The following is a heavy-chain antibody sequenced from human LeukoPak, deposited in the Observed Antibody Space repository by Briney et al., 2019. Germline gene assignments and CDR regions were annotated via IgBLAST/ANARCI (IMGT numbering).Heavy chain of an antibody. CDR3: ARGGLELALDY. CDR2: IYYSGST. D-gene: IGHD1-26*01. V-gene: IGHV4-59*01. J-gene: IGHJ4*02. Sequence: SETLSLTCAVYGGSFSGFYWSWIRQPPGKGLEWIGYIYYSGSTNYNPSLKSRVTISVDTSKNQFSLKLSSVTAADTAVYYCARGGLELALDYWGQGTLVTVSS. CDR1: GGSFSGFY.